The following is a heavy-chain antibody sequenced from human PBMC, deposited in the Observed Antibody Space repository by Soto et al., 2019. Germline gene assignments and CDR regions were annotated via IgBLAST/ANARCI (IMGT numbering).Heavy chain of an antibody. CDR2: IRSKAYGGTT. J-gene: IGHJ6*02. CDR1: GFTFGDYA. Sequence: PGGSLRLSCTASGFTFGDYAMSWFRQAPGKGLEWVGFIRSKAYGGTTEYAASVKGRFTISRDDSKSIAYLQMNSLKTEDTAVYYCTRGSLPGTVTTDYYYGMDVWGQGTTVTVSS. D-gene: IGHD4-4*01. V-gene: IGHV3-49*03. CDR3: TRGSLPGTVTTDYYYGMDV.